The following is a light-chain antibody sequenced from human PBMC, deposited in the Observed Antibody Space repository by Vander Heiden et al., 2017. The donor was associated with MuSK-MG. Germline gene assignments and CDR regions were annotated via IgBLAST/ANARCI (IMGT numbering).Light chain of an antibody. CDR3: QQYHNWPPIT. V-gene: IGKV3-15*01. CDR2: NTS. J-gene: IGKJ5*01. CDR1: QNVTNN. Sequence: EVVITQSPATASVSPRARATLSCRASQNVTNNLAWYHQKPGQAPRLLINNTSTRASGIPVRFSGSGSGTEFTLTISSLQSEDFAVYYCQQYHNWPPITFGQGTRLEIK.